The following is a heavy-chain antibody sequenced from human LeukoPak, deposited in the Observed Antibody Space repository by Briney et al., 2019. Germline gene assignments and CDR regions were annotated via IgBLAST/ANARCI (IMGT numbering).Heavy chain of an antibody. V-gene: IGHV4-59*01. D-gene: IGHD4-17*01. J-gene: IGHJ2*01. Sequence: SGALSLPFTVSGGSISSYYWSWIRPPPGKGLEGIGYIYYSGSTNYNPSLKSRVTISVDTSKNQFSLKLISVPAADTAVYYCARRQTTWWYFDLWGRGTLVTVSS. CDR1: GGSISSYY. CDR2: IYYSGST. CDR3: ARRQTTWWYFDL.